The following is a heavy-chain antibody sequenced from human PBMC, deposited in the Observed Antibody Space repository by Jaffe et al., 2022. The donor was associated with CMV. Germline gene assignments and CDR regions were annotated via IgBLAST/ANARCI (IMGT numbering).Heavy chain of an antibody. CDR3: ARDDPIAVAGRGGDY. V-gene: IGHV3-33*08. D-gene: IGHD6-19*01. Sequence: QVQLVESGGGVVQPGRSLRLSCAASGFTFSSYGMHWVRQAPGKGLEWVAVIWYDGSNKYYADSVKGRFTISRDNSKNTLYLQMNSLRAEDTAVYYCARDDPIAVAGRGGDYWGQGTLVTVSS. J-gene: IGHJ4*02. CDR1: GFTFSSYG. CDR2: IWYDGSNK.